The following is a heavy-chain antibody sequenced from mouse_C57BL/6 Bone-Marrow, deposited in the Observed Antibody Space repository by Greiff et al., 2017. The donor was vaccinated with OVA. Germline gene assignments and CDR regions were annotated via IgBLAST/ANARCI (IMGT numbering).Heavy chain of an antibody. CDR3: ARRTGTFAMDY. J-gene: IGHJ4*01. CDR1: GFTFSDYY. V-gene: IGHV5-12*01. Sequence: DVHLVESGGGLVQPGGSLKLSCAASGFTFSDYYMYWVRQTPEKRLEWVAYISNGGGSTYYPDTVKGRFTISRDNAKNTLYLQMSRLKSEDTAMYYCARRTGTFAMDYWGQGTSVTVSS. CDR2: ISNGGGST. D-gene: IGHD4-1*01.